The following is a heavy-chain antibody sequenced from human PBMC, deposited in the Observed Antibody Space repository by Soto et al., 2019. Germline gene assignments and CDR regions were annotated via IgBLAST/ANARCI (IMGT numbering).Heavy chain of an antibody. J-gene: IGHJ5*02. Sequence: SETLSLTCTVSGGAINSYYWTWIRQPAGKGLEWIGRIYSSGSTKYNPSLQSRVTMSLETSKNQFSLRLNSVTAADTAVYYCARGQRFSDWFDPWGQGTLVTVS. V-gene: IGHV4-4*07. D-gene: IGHD3-3*01. CDR1: GGAINSYY. CDR2: IYSSGST. CDR3: ARGQRFSDWFDP.